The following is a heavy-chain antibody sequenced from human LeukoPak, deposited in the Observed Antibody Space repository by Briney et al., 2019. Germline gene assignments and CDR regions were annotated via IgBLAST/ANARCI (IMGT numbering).Heavy chain of an antibody. Sequence: ASVTVSYTSSVYTFTFYYMHWVRQAPGQGLEWMGWINPNSGGTNYAQKFQGRVTMTRDTSISTAYMELSRLRSDDTAVYYCAREGQWLGPDYWGQGTLVTVSS. J-gene: IGHJ4*02. CDR2: INPNSGGT. V-gene: IGHV1-2*02. CDR1: VYTFTFYY. D-gene: IGHD6-19*01. CDR3: AREGQWLGPDY.